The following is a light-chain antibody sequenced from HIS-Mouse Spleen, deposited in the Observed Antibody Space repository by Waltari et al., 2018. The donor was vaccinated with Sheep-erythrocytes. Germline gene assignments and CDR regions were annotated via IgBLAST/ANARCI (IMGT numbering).Light chain of an antibody. CDR1: SSDVGRYNL. V-gene: IGLV2-23*03. CDR3: CSYAGSSTFVV. Sequence: QSALTQPASVSGYPGQSITIPCTGTSSDVGRYNLFSWYQQHPGKAPKLMIYEGSKRPSGVSNRFSGSKSGNTASLTISGLQAEDEADYYCCSYAGSSTFVVFGGGTKLTVL. J-gene: IGLJ2*01. CDR2: EGS.